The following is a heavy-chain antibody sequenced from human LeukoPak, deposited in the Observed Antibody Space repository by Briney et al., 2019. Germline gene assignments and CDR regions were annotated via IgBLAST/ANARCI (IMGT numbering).Heavy chain of an antibody. D-gene: IGHD3-10*01. CDR1: GYSISSGYY. V-gene: IGHV4-38-2*02. Sequence: SETLSLTCTVSGYSISSGYYWGWIRQPPGKGLEWIGTIYHSGNTYYNPSLKSRVTISVDTSKNQFSLKLNSVTAADTAVYYCARDLTLWFGELEEAFDYWGQGTLVTVSS. CDR3: ARDLTLWFGELEEAFDY. J-gene: IGHJ4*02. CDR2: IYHSGNT.